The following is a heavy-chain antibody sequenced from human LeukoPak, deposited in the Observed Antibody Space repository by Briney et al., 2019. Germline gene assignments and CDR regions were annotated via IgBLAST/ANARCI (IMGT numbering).Heavy chain of an antibody. J-gene: IGHJ4*02. D-gene: IGHD1-26*01. V-gene: IGHV3-23*01. CDR2: VSDSGVNT. Sequence: GGSLRLSCEASGFSFSGYAMSWVRQAPGKGLDWVSGVSDSGVNTYYADSVKGRFTISRDNAKNSLYLQMNSLRVEDTAVYYCARHGYIGSASDFDYWGQGTLVTVSS. CDR1: GFSFSGYA. CDR3: ARHGYIGSASDFDY.